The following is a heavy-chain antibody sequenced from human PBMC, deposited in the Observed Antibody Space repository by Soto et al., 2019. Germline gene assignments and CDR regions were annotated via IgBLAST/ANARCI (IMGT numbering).Heavy chain of an antibody. Sequence: GESLXISCKGSGYXFTSYWIGWVRQMPGKGLEWMGIIYPGDSDTRYSPSFQGQVTISADKSISTAYLQWSSLKASDTAMYYCARVMGLYDILTGPPTRHGFDPWGQGTLVTVSS. CDR2: IYPGDSDT. CDR3: ARVMGLYDILTGPPTRHGFDP. CDR1: GYXFTSYW. D-gene: IGHD3-9*01. V-gene: IGHV5-51*01. J-gene: IGHJ5*02.